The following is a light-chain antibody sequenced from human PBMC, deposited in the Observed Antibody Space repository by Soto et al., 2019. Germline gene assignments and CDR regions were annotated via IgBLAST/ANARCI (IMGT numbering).Light chain of an antibody. CDR3: QQYTDWPLT. V-gene: IGKV3-20*01. CDR2: GAP. Sequence: EIVLTQSPCTLYLSPGERATLFCSASQSVTSSSIAWHQQKPGQAPRLLIYGAPSRATGIPDRFSGSGSGTDFTLTISRLEPEDFAVYYCQQYTDWPLTFGQGTKVDIK. J-gene: IGKJ1*01. CDR1: QSVTSSS.